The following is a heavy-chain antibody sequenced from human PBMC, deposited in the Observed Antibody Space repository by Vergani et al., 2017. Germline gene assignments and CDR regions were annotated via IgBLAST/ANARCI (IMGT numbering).Heavy chain of an antibody. CDR2: ISYLGTT. CDR1: GGSISTGISY. J-gene: IGHJ3*01. CDR3: ATFYYDSGTFPPDDAFDV. Sequence: QVQLQESGPGLVKPSQTLSLTCPVSGGSISTGISYWSWLRQPPGGALVWIGYISYLGTTYYNPSLESRMSMSVDTSKNQFSLNLRSVTAADTAVYYCATFYYDSGTFPPDDAFDVWGQRTMVTVSS. V-gene: IGHV4-30-4*08. D-gene: IGHD3-10*01.